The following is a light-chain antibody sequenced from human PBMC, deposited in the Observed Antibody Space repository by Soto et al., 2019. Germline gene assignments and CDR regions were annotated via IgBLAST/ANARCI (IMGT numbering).Light chain of an antibody. Sequence: DIRMTHSPSSLSSSVGYTFTITCRSSQDISNYLNWYQQKPGQAPKLLIYDASNWATGVPARFSGSGSGTDFTLTISSLQPDDIATYYCQQYDTPPPTFGQGTRVEIK. CDR3: QQYDTPPPT. V-gene: IGKV1-33*01. CDR2: DAS. J-gene: IGKJ5*01. CDR1: QDISNY.